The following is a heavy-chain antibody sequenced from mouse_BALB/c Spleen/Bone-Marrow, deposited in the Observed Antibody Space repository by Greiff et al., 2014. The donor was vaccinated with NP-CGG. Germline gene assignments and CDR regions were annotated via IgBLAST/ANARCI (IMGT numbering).Heavy chain of an antibody. CDR2: IPPGSGTT. D-gene: IGHD1-1*01. J-gene: IGHJ3*01. V-gene: IGHV1S41*01. Sequence: DLVKPGASVKLSCKASGYTFTSYWINWIKQRPGQGLEWIGRIPPGSGTTYYNEMFKGKATLTVDTSSTTAYIQLSSLSSEDSAVYLCARGSYYYGSSSPWFAYWGQGTLVTVSA. CDR3: ARGSYYYGSSSPWFAY. CDR1: GYTFTSYW.